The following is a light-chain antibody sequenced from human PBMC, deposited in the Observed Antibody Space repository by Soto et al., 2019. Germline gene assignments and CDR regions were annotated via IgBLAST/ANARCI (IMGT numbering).Light chain of an antibody. Sequence: EIVMTQSPVTLSVSPGERATLSCRASQSVSGNLAWYQQKPGQAPRLLIYGASIRATGIPARFSGSGSGTEFTLTISSLQPEDFVVYYCQQYNNWPRTFGQGTKVEIK. CDR1: QSVSGN. CDR3: QQYNNWPRT. J-gene: IGKJ1*01. V-gene: IGKV3-15*01. CDR2: GAS.